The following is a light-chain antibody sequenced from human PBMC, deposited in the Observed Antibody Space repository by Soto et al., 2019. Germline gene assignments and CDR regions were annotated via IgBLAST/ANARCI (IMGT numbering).Light chain of an antibody. V-gene: IGKV3-20*01. J-gene: IGKJ1*01. CDR2: AAS. CDR3: QQYSSARPWT. CDR1: QSISSNY. Sequence: EIVLTQSPGTLSLSPGERATLSCRASQSISSNYLAWYQQKPGPAPRLLIHAASTRATGIPDRFSGSGSGTDFSLTISRLEPEDFAVYYWQQYSSARPWTCGQGTRVDI.